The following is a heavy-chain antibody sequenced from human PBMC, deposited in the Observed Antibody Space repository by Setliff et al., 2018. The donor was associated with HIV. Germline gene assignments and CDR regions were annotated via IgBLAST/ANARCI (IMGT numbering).Heavy chain of an antibody. CDR1: GGSFSGYY. CDR2: INHSGST. J-gene: IGHJ4*02. V-gene: IGHV4-34*01. CDR3: ARGIGDRGYFDY. Sequence: SETLSLTCAVYGGSFSGYYWSWIRQPPGKGLEWIGEINHSGSTNYNPSLKSRVTISVDTSKNQFSLKLSSVTAADTAVYYCARGIGDRGYFDYWGQGTLGTVSS. D-gene: IGHD3-10*01.